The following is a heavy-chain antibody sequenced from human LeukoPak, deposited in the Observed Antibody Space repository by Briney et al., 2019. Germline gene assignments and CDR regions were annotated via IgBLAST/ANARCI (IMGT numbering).Heavy chain of an antibody. J-gene: IGHJ4*02. CDR2: INHSGST. V-gene: IGHV4-34*01. D-gene: IGHD3-9*01. CDR1: GGSFSGYY. Sequence: SETLSLTCAVYGGSFSGYYWSWIRQPPGKGLGWIGEINHSGSTNYNPSLKSRVTISVDTSKNQFSLKLSSVTGADTAVYYCEGIRYFDWLLYLFWGQGTLVTVSS. CDR3: EGIRYFDWLLYLF.